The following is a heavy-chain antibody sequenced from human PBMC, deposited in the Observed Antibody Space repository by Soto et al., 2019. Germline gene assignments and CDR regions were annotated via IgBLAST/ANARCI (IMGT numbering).Heavy chain of an antibody. Sequence: VGSLRLSCAASGFTFSSYGMHWVRQAPGKGLEWVSAISSSGYSTYYADSVKGRFTISRDNSKNTVYLQMNNLRAEDTAVYYCAKGSVVVAAKFDSWGQGTLVTVSS. CDR1: GFTFSSYG. D-gene: IGHD2-21*02. CDR2: ISSSGYST. J-gene: IGHJ4*02. V-gene: IGHV3-23*01. CDR3: AKGSVVVAAKFDS.